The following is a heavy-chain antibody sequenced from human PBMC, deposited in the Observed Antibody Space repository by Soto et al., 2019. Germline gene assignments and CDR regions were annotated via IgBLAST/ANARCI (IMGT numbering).Heavy chain of an antibody. CDR1: GFSISDHY. J-gene: IGHJ6*02. D-gene: IGHD2-15*01. Sequence: PGGSLRLSCAASGFSISDHYMSWIRQAPGKGLEWVSYSSNRTINYADSVKGRFIISRDNAKNSLYLQMHSLRDEDTAVYYCAREGWPLLQTGMDVWGQGTTVTVSS. CDR2: SSNRTI. V-gene: IGHV3-11*04. CDR3: AREGWPLLQTGMDV.